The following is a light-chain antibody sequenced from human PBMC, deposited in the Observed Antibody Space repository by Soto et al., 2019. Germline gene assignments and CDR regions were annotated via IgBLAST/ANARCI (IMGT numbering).Light chain of an antibody. CDR3: LQYNGYYRT. CDR2: DAS. CDR1: QTISGW. V-gene: IGKV1-5*01. Sequence: DIQMTQSPSLLSASVGDTFTIACRASQTISGWLAWYQQKPGKAPKLLIFDASTLESGVPSRFSGSGSGTTFTLTITSLQADDFATYYCLQYNGYYRTFGQGTKVDIK. J-gene: IGKJ1*01.